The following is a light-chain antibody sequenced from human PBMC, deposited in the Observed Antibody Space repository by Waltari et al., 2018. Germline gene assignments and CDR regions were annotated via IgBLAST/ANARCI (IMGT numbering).Light chain of an antibody. V-gene: IGLV1-44*01. CDR2: SNN. Sequence: QSVLTQPPSASGTPGQRVTIPCSGSSSNIGSTTVNCYQQLPGTAPKLLIYSNNQRPSGVPDRFSGSKSGTSASLAISGLQSEDEADYYCAAWDDSLNGEVFGGGTKLTVL. CDR3: AAWDDSLNGEV. J-gene: IGLJ2*01. CDR1: SSNIGSTT.